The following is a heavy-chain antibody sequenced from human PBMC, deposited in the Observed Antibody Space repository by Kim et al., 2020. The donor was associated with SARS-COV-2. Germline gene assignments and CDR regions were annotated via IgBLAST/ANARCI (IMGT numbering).Heavy chain of an antibody. D-gene: IGHD3-22*01. V-gene: IGHV3-23*01. J-gene: IGHJ5*02. CDR3: AKPPVGNYYDSSWFDP. CDR2: ISGSGGST. CDR1: GFTFSSYA. Sequence: GGSLRLSCAASGFTFSSYAMSWVRQAPGKGLEWVSAISGSGGSTYYADSVKGRFTISRDNSKNTLYLQMNSLRAEDTAVYYCAKPPVGNYYDSSWFDPWGQGTLVTVSS.